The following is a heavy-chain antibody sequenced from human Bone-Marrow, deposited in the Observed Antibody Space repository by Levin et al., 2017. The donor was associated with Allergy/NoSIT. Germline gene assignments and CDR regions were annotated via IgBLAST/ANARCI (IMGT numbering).Heavy chain of an antibody. Sequence: SQTLSLTCAISGDSVSSNSAAWNWIRQSPSRGLEWLGRTYYRSKWYNDYAVSVKSRITINPDTSKNQFSLQLNSVTPEDTAVYYCARDHLGNWGSGRAFDIWGQGTMVTVSS. V-gene: IGHV6-1*01. D-gene: IGHD7-27*01. CDR2: TYYRSKWYN. CDR3: ARDHLGNWGSGRAFDI. J-gene: IGHJ3*02. CDR1: GDSVSSNSAA.